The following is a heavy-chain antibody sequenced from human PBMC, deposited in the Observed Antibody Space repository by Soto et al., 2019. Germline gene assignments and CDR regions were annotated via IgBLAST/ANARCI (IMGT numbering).Heavy chain of an antibody. CDR2: IIPILGIA. CDR1: GGTFSSYT. CDR3: ARIRPTVANYYYCMDV. Sequence: QVQLVQSGAEVKKPGSSVKVSCKASGGTFSSYTISWVRQAPGQGLEWMGRIIPILGIANYAQKFQGRVTISADKSTRTAYMELRSLRSEDTAVYYGARIRPTVANYYYCMDVWGKGTTVTVSS. V-gene: IGHV1-69*02. J-gene: IGHJ6*03. D-gene: IGHD4-4*01.